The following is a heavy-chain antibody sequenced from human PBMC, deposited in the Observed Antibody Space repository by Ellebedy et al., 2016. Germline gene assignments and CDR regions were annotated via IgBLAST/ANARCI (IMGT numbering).Heavy chain of an antibody. CDR3: ARETVQRTLVGVVIGNFYMDV. D-gene: IGHD3-3*01. J-gene: IGHJ6*03. CDR1: GGSLSDDY. CDR2: INHSGST. V-gene: IGHV4-34*01. Sequence: SQTLSLTXXVQGGSLSDDYWSWIRQSPGKGLEWIGEINHSGSTNYNPSLTSRVTISVDTSKNQFSLTLTSVTAADTAMYYCARETVQRTLVGVVIGNFYMDVWGKGTPVTVSS.